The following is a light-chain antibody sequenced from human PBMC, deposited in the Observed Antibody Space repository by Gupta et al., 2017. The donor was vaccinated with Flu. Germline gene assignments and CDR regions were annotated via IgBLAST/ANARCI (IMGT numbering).Light chain of an antibody. V-gene: IGKV3-20*01. Sequence: GTLSLSPGERATLSCRASQSVSSSYLAWYQQKPGQAPRLLIYGASSRATGITDRFSGSGSGTDFTLTISRLEPEDFAVYYCQQYGSSPATFGQGTKVEIK. CDR2: GAS. CDR1: QSVSSSY. J-gene: IGKJ1*01. CDR3: QQYGSSPAT.